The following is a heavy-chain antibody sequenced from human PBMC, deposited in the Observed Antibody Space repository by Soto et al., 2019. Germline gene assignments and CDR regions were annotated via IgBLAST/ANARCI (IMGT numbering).Heavy chain of an antibody. CDR1: GFTVSSNY. CDR3: ARHGYSYGGGYFDY. V-gene: IGHV3-66*04. D-gene: IGHD5-18*01. Sequence: EVQLVESGGGLVQPGGSLGHSCAASGFTVSSNYMSWVRQAPGKGLEWVSVIYSGGSAYYADSVKGRFTISRDNSKNTLYLQMNSLRAEDTAVYYCARHGYSYGGGYFDYWGQGTLVTVSS. CDR2: IYSGGSA. J-gene: IGHJ4*02.